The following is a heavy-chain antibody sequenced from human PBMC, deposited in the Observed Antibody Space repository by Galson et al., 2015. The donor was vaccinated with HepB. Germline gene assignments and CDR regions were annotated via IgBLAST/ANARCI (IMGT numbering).Heavy chain of an antibody. Sequence: SVKVSCKASGYIFTSYAMKWVRQAPGQGLEWMGWINTNTGNPTYAQGFTGRFVFSLDTSVSTAYLQISSLKAEDTAVYYCARVQPPEWELCDYWGQGTLVTVSS. CDR1: GYIFTSYA. V-gene: IGHV7-4-1*02. CDR2: INTNTGNP. J-gene: IGHJ4*02. D-gene: IGHD1-26*01. CDR3: ARVQPPEWELCDY.